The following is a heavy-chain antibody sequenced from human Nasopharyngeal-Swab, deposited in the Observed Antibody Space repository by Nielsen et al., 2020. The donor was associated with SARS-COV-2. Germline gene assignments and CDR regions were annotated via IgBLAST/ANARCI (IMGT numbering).Heavy chain of an antibody. CDR3: ARGGGYCSSTSCPNWFDP. CDR1: GYTFTSYG. V-gene: IGHV1-18*01. D-gene: IGHD2-2*01. J-gene: IGHJ5*02. CDR2: ISAYNGNT. Sequence: ASVKVSCKASGYTFTSYGISWVRQAPGQGLEWMGWISAYNGNTNYAQKLQGRVTMTTDTSTSTAYMELSSLRSEDTAVYYCARGGGYCSSTSCPNWFDPWGQGTLVTVSS.